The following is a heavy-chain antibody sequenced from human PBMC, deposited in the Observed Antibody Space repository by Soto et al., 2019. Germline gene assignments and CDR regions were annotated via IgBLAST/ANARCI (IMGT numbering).Heavy chain of an antibody. CDR1: GGTFSSYA. J-gene: IGHJ4*02. Sequence: QVQLVQSGAEVQKPGSSVKVSCKASGGTFSSYAISWVRQAPGQGLEWMGGIIPIFGTANYAQKFQGRVTITADESTSTAYMELSSLRSEDTAVYYCARDGPYYYDSSGYYPFDYWGQGTLVTVSS. CDR3: ARDGPYYYDSSGYYPFDY. V-gene: IGHV1-69*01. CDR2: IIPIFGTA. D-gene: IGHD3-22*01.